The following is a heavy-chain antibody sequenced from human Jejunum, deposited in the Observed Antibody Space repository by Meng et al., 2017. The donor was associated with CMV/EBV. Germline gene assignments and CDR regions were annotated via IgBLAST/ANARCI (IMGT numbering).Heavy chain of an antibody. CDR1: S. CDR3: GKTPRDCSSTSSCYYYGMDV. J-gene: IGHJ6*02. D-gene: IGHD2-2*01. Sequence: SMRWVRQDPGKGLEWVSFISSSSSNRYYADSVKGRLTISRDDAKNSLYLQMNSLGGEDTAVYYCGKTPRDCSSTSSCYYYGMDVWGQGTTVTVSS. CDR2: ISSSSSNR. V-gene: IGHV3-21*01.